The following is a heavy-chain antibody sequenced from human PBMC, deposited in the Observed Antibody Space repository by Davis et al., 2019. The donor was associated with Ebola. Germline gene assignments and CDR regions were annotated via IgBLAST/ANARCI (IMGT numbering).Heavy chain of an antibody. J-gene: IGHJ3*01. CDR2: IYYSVST. Sequence: MPSQTLSLTCTVSGGSISSYYWNWIRHPPGKGREWIGYIYYSVSTNYNPSPKSRVPISGDTSKNQFSLNLSSVTAADTAVYYCARLHEGDWGQGTMVTVSS. CDR3: ARLHEGD. CDR1: GGSISSYY. D-gene: IGHD3-16*01. V-gene: IGHV4-59*08.